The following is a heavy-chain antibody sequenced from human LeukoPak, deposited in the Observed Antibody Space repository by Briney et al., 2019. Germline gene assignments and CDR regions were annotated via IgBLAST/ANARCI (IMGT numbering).Heavy chain of an antibody. D-gene: IGHD3-22*01. V-gene: IGHV4-4*07. CDR1: GGSISSYY. CDR2: IYTSGST. CDR3: ARGWYYDSSGYYWTPFDY. Sequence: SETLSLTCTVSGGSISSYYWSWIQQPAGKGLEWIGRIYTSGSTNYNPSLKSRVTMSVDTSKNQFSLKLSSVTAADTAVYYCARGWYYDSSGYYWTPFDYWGQGTLVTVSS. J-gene: IGHJ4*02.